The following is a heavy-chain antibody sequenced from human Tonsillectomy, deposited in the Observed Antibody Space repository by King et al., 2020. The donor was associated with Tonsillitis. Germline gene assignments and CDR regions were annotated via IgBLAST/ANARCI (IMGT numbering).Heavy chain of an antibody. V-gene: IGHV3-48*01. J-gene: IGHJ3*02. CDR2: ISSSSSTI. CDR3: AGLWFGELDAFDI. Sequence: VQLVESGGGLVQPGGSLRLSCAASGFPFSSYSMNWVRQAPGKGLEWVSYISSSSSTIYYAASVKGRFTISRDNAKNSLYLQMNSLRAEDTAVYYCAGLWFGELDAFDIWGQGTMVTVSS. D-gene: IGHD3-10*01. CDR1: GFPFSSYS.